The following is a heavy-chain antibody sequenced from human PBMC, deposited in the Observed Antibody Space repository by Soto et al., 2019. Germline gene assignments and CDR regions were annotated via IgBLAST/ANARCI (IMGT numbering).Heavy chain of an antibody. CDR3: ARDSLVMAVDYGMDV. J-gene: IGHJ6*02. Sequence: WASVKVSCKASGYTFTGYYMHWVRQAPGQGLEWMGWINPNSGGTNYAQKFQGRVTMTRDTSISTAYMELSRLRSDDTAVYYCARDSLVMAVDYGMDVWGQGTTVTVSS. V-gene: IGHV1-2*02. CDR2: INPNSGGT. CDR1: GYTFTGYY.